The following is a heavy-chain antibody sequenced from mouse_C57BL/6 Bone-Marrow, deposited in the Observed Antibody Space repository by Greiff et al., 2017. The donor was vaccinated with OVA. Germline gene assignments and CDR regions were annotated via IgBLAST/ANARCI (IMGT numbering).Heavy chain of an antibody. CDR1: GFTFSSYA. CDR2: ISSGGDYI. Sequence: EVKLMESGEGLVKPGGSLKLSCAASGFTFSSYAMSWVRQTPEKRLEWVAYISSGGDYIYYADTVKGRFTISRDNARNTLYLQMSSLKSKDTAMYYCTRDGYFAMDYWGQGTSVTGSS. CDR3: TRDGYFAMDY. D-gene: IGHD2-3*01. J-gene: IGHJ4*01. V-gene: IGHV5-9-1*02.